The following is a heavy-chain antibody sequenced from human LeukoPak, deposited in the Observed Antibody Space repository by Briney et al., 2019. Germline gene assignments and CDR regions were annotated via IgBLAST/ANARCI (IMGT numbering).Heavy chain of an antibody. CDR3: ARHEYCYYYYMDV. CDR1: GGSISSYY. V-gene: IGHV4-59*08. J-gene: IGHJ6*03. CDR2: IYSSGST. Sequence: SETLSLTCTVSGGSISSYYWTWIRQPPGKGLEWIGYIYSSGSTNYNPSLKSRVTISVDTSKNQFSLNVSSVTAADTAVYYCARHEYCYYYYMDVWGNGTTVTVSS.